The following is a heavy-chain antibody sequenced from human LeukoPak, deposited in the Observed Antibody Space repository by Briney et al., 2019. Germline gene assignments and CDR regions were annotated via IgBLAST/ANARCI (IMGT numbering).Heavy chain of an antibody. Sequence: GGSLRLSCAASEFTISTYGMSWVRQAPGKGLEWVSSISGSGGSTQYADSVQGRFAISRDNSKNTLYLQMNSLRVDDTAMYFCARDPNGDYIGTFDMRGRGTMVSVSS. CDR3: ARDPNGDYIGTFDM. V-gene: IGHV3-23*01. CDR1: EFTISTYG. D-gene: IGHD4-17*01. J-gene: IGHJ3*02. CDR2: ISGSGGST.